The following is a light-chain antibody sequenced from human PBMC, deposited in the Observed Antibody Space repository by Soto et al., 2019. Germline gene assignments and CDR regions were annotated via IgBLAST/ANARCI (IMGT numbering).Light chain of an antibody. CDR3: MQSLHTPRFT. V-gene: IGKV2-28*01. Sequence: DVVLTQSPLSLPVTPGEPASISCRSSQSLLYSAGFVYLDWYLQKPGHSPQLLIYLGSNRASGVPDRFSGSVSGTDFTLTISRVEAEDVGIYYCMQSLHTPRFTFGPGTKVDLK. CDR2: LGS. CDR1: QSLLYSAGFVY. J-gene: IGKJ3*01.